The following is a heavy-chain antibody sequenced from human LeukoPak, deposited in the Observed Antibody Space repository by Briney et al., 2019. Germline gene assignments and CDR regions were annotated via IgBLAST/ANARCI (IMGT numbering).Heavy chain of an antibody. D-gene: IGHD3-22*01. CDR1: GFSLSTSGVG. Sequence: ESGPTLVNPTQTLTLTCTFSGFSLSTSGVGVGWIRQPPGKDLEWIALNYWDDDKRYSPSLKSRLTITNDTSKNQVVLTVTNMDPVDTATYFCARRRSDDSSGYYYPYFDYWGQGTLVTVSS. CDR2: NYWDDDK. J-gene: IGHJ4*02. CDR3: ARRRSDDSSGYYYPYFDY. V-gene: IGHV2-5*02.